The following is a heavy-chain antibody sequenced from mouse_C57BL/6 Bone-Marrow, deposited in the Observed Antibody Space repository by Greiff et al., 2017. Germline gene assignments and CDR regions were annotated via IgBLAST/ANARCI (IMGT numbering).Heavy chain of an antibody. CDR2: ISNGGGST. Sequence: EVQLVESGGGLVQPGGSLKLSCAASGFTFSDYYMYWVRQTPEKRLEWVAYISNGGGSTYYPDSVKGRFTISRDNAKNTLYLQMSRLKSEDTAMYYCARYYGSSLAWFAYWGQGTLVTVSA. CDR3: ARYYGSSLAWFAY. CDR1: GFTFSDYY. J-gene: IGHJ3*01. V-gene: IGHV5-12*01. D-gene: IGHD1-1*01.